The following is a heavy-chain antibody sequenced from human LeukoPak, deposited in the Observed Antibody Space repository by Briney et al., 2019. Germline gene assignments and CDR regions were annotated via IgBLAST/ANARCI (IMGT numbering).Heavy chain of an antibody. D-gene: IGHD3-10*01. CDR3: ARVRRYGELHLDY. CDR1: GFTFSSYA. Sequence: GGSLRLSCAASGFTFSSYAMSWVRQAPGKGLEWVSAISGSGGSTYYADSVKGRFTISRDNSKNTLYLQMNSLRAEDTAVYYCARVRRYGELHLDYWGQGTLVTVSS. V-gene: IGHV3-23*01. CDR2: ISGSGGST. J-gene: IGHJ4*02.